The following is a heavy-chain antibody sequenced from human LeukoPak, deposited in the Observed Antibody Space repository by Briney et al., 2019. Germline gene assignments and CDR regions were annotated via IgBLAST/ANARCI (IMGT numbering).Heavy chain of an antibody. CDR3: ARSSNLQDCSSTSCYAEY. CDR1: GGSISSGSYY. D-gene: IGHD2-2*01. CDR2: IYTSGST. Sequence: SETLSLTCSVSGGSISSGSYYRSWIRQPAGKGLEWIGRIYTSGSTNYNPSLKSRVTISVDTSKNQFSLKLSSVTAADTAVYYCARSSNLQDCSSTSCYAEYWGQGTLVTVSS. J-gene: IGHJ4*02. V-gene: IGHV4-61*02.